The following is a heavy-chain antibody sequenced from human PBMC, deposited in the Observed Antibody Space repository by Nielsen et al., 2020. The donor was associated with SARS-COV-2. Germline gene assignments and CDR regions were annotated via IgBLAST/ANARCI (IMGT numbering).Heavy chain of an antibody. CDR1: GFTFSSYA. V-gene: IGHV3-30-3*01. J-gene: IGHJ4*02. Sequence: GGSLRLSCAASGFTFSSYAMHWVRQAPGKGLEWVAVISYDGSNKYYADSVKGRFTISRDNSKNTLYLQMNSLRAEDTAVYYCARDHNWNAIDYWGQGTLVTVSS. CDR3: ARDHNWNAIDY. CDR2: ISYDGSNK. D-gene: IGHD1-1*01.